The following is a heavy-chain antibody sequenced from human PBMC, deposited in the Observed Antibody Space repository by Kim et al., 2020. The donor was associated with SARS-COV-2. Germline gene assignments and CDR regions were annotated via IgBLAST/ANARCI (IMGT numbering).Heavy chain of an antibody. CDR3: VRDLVCSDYL. Sequence: GGSLRLSCAASGFTFSNYWMHWVRQAPGKGPVWVSRLNEDGSTTNYADSVKGRFTISRDNARNTLYLHMDSLRAEDTALYYCVRDLVCSDYLWGQGTLVT. D-gene: IGHD5-12*01. CDR1: GFTFSNYW. V-gene: IGHV3-74*01. CDR2: LNEDGSTT. J-gene: IGHJ5*02.